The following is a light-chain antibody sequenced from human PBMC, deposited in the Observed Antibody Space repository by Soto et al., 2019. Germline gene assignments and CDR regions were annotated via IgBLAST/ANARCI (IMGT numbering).Light chain of an antibody. J-gene: IGKJ5*01. CDR2: GAS. V-gene: IGKV3-20*01. Sequence: EIVLTQSPGTLSLSPGERATLSCRASQSVSSSYVAWYQQKRGQAPRLLIYGASSRATGIPDRFSGSGYGTDLTLTISRLEPDDFAVYYCHQYGSSPLTFGQGTRLEIK. CDR3: HQYGSSPLT. CDR1: QSVSSSY.